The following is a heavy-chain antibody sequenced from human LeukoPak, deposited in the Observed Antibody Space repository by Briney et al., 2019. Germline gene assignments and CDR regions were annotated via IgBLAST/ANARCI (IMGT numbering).Heavy chain of an antibody. V-gene: IGHV4-59*08. D-gene: IGHD6-13*01. J-gene: IGHJ4*02. Sequence: SETLSLTCTVSGGSISSYYWSWIRHPPGKGLELIGYIYYSGSTNYNPSLKSRVTISVDTSKNQFSLKLRSVNAADRAVYYCARLYSSSWYDGDYWGQGTLVSVCS. CDR3: ARLYSSSWYDGDY. CDR1: GGSISSYY. CDR2: IYYSGST.